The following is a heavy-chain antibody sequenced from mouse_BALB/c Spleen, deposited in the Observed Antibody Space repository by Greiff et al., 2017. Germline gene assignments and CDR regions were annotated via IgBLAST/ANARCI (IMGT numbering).Heavy chain of an antibody. Sequence: QVQLKESGPGLVAPSQSLSITCTVSGFSLTSYDISWIRQPPGKGLEWLGVIWTGGGTNYNSAFMSRLSISKDNSKSQVFLKMNSLQTDDTAIYYCVRFTTVVDYYAMDYWGQGTSVTVSS. J-gene: IGHJ4*01. CDR2: IWTGGGT. V-gene: IGHV2-9-2*01. CDR3: VRFTTVVDYYAMDY. CDR1: GFSLTSYD. D-gene: IGHD1-1*01.